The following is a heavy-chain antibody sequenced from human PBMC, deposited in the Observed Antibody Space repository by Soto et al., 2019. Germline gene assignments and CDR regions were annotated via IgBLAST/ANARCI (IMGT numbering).Heavy chain of an antibody. J-gene: IGHJ6*02. V-gene: IGHV1-46*01. Sequence: GASVKVSCKASGYTFTSYYMHWVRQAPGQGLEWMGIINPSGGSTSYAQKFQGRVTMTRDTSTSTVYMELSSLRSEDTAVYYCATTNARSFPRGSAAAANYGMDVWGQGTTVTVSS. CDR2: INPSGGST. CDR3: ATTNARSFPRGSAAAANYGMDV. D-gene: IGHD6-13*01. CDR1: GYTFTSYY.